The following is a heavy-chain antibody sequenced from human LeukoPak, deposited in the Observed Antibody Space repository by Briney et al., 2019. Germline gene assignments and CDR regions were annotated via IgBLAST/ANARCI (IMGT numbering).Heavy chain of an antibody. CDR1: GGSISSGGYY. CDR2: IYYSGST. D-gene: IGHD6-13*01. CDR3: ARNIAAAGTENWFDP. V-gene: IGHV4-31*03. Sequence: SETLSLTCTVSGGSISSGGYYWSWIRQHPGKGLEWIGYIYYSGSTYYNPSLKSRVTISVDTSKNQFSLKLSSVTAADTAVYYCARNIAAAGTENWFDPWGQGTLVTVSS. J-gene: IGHJ5*02.